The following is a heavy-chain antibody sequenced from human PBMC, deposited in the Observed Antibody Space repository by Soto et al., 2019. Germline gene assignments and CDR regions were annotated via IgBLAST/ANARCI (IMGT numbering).Heavy chain of an antibody. CDR1: GYTFTGYY. CDR2: INPNSGVT. V-gene: IGHV1-2*02. CDR3: ARGGEVAATE. D-gene: IGHD6-19*01. J-gene: IGHJ4*02. Sequence: ASVKVSCKASGYTFTGYYVHWVRQAPGQGLEWMGWINPNSGVTKYAHKFQGRVTMTRDTSISTAYMEVSRLRSDDTAVYYCARGGEVAATEWGQRTLVTVSS.